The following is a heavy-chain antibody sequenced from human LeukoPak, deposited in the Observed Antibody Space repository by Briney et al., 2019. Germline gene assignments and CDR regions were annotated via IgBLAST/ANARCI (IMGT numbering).Heavy chain of an antibody. CDR1: GFTFSSYS. V-gene: IGHV3-21*04. J-gene: IGHJ6*03. D-gene: IGHD5-18*01. Sequence: PGGSLRLSCAASGFTFSSYSMSWVRQAPGKGLEWVSSISSSSSYIYYADSVKGRFTISRDNAKNSLYLQMNNLRAEDTAVYYCARAEVHQLWLLNYYYMDVWGKGTTVTVSS. CDR2: ISSSSSYI. CDR3: ARAEVHQLWLLNYYYMDV.